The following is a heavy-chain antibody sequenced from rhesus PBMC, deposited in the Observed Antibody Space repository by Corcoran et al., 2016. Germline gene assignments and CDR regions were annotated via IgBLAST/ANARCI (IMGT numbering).Heavy chain of an antibody. CDR2: ISGSGWST. J-gene: IGHJ6*01. Sequence: QLQLQESGPGLVKPSETLSLTCAVSGGSISSNYWSWIRQPPGKGLEWIGRISGSGWSTDYNPSLKSRVTSSTDTSKNQFSLKLSAVTAADTAVYYCARELGYFDWLLWDYYGLDSWGQGVVVTVSS. CDR3: ARELGYFDWLLWDYYGLDS. D-gene: IGHD3-3*01. V-gene: IGHV4-173*01. CDR1: GGSISSNY.